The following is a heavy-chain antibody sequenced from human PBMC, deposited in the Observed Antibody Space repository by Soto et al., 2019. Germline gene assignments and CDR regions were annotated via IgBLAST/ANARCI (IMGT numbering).Heavy chain of an antibody. D-gene: IGHD5-12*01. Sequence: SVKFSCKASGGTFSSYAISWVRQAPGQGLEWMGGIIPIFGTANYAQKFQGRVTITADKSTSTAYMELSSLRSEDTAVYYCACGGYVIRALDYWGQGTLVTVSS. J-gene: IGHJ4*02. CDR1: GGTFSSYA. CDR2: IIPIFGTA. V-gene: IGHV1-69*06. CDR3: ACGGYVIRALDY.